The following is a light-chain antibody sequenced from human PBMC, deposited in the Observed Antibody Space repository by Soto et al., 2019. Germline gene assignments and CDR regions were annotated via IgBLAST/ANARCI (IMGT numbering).Light chain of an antibody. V-gene: IGKV3-11*01. Sequence: EIALTQSPGTLSLSPGERATLSCRASQSVSIYLAWYQQKPGQAPRLLIYDASNRATGIAARFSGSGSGTDFTITISSLEAEDSAVYYCQQCSNWPATFGQGTRLEIK. CDR1: QSVSIY. J-gene: IGKJ5*01. CDR2: DAS. CDR3: QQCSNWPAT.